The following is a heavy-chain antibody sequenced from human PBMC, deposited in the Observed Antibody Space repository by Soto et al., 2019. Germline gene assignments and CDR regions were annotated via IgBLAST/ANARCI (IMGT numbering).Heavy chain of an antibody. CDR2: IDPSDSYT. Sequence: GESLKISCKGSGYSFTSYWISWVRQMPGKGLEWMGRIDPSDSYTNYNPSFQGHVTISADKSISTAYLQWSSLKASDTAMYYCARRRKALHLYGMDVWGQGTTVTVSS. J-gene: IGHJ6*02. V-gene: IGHV5-10-1*01. CDR1: GYSFTSYW. CDR3: ARRRKALHLYGMDV.